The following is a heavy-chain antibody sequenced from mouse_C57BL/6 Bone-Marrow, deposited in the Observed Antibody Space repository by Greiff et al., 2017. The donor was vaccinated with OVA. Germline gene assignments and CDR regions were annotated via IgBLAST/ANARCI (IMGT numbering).Heavy chain of an antibody. CDR2: ISYDGSN. J-gene: IGHJ2*01. D-gene: IGHD2-5*01. Sequence: EVKLLESGPGLVKPSQSLSLTCSVTGYSITSGYYWNWIRQFPGNKLEWMGYISYDGSNNYNPSLKNRISITRDTSKNQFFLKLNSVTTEDTATYYCARRSYYYSNYVLYYFDYWGQGTTLTVSS. CDR1: GYSITSGYY. CDR3: ARRSYYYSNYVLYYFDY. V-gene: IGHV3-6*01.